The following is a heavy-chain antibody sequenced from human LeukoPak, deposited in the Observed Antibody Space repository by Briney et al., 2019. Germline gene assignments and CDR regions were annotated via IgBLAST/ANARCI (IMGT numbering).Heavy chain of an antibody. V-gene: IGHV4-34*01. J-gene: IGHJ4*02. Sequence: GSLRLSCATSGFTFSSYWMTWVRQPPGKGLEWIGQIKRTGSTKTNASLKSRVSKAVVTYKKQFSLKLSSVTAADTDVCCCARQGTGIVEYYFDYWGQGTLVTVCS. D-gene: IGHD1-26*01. CDR2: IKRTGST. CDR3: ARQGTGIVEYYFDY. CDR1: GFTFSSYW.